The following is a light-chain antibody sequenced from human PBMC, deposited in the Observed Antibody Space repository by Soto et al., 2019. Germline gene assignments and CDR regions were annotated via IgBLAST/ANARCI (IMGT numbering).Light chain of an antibody. CDR3: QQYYEIPPT. J-gene: IGKJ1*01. Sequence: DIVMTQSPDSLAVSLGERATINCKSSQSVLYSSNNKNYLAWYQQKLGQPPKLLIYWASTRESGVPDRFSGSGSGTDFTLTISSLQAEDVAVYYCQQYYEIPPTFGQGTKVEIK. CDR1: QSVLYSSNNKNY. V-gene: IGKV4-1*01. CDR2: WAS.